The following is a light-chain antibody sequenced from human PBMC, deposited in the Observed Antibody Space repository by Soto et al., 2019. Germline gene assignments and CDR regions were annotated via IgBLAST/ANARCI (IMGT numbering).Light chain of an antibody. CDR2: AAS. V-gene: IGKV1-39*01. CDR1: QTTITF. J-gene: IGKJ3*01. Sequence: DIRISQSPSSLSASVGDRVTITCRAMQTTITFLNWYQQKPGRAHNLLIYAASSLQSGVPSRFSSSGSVTDFSLTIRSLQPEYCATYYCQRYYSTLFTFGRATKVEIK. CDR3: QRYYSTLFT.